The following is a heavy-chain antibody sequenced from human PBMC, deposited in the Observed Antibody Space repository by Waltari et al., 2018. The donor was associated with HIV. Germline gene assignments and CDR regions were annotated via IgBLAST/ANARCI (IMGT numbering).Heavy chain of an antibody. D-gene: IGHD6-19*01. CDR2: ITPFFGTS. CDR1: GGRFNNFA. Sequence: QAHLVQSGPEVKKPGSSVKVSCKASGGRFNNFAISWLRQAPGQGLEWMGGITPFFGTSNYTQKFQGRVTITADESTSTSYMELSSLTSEDTAVYYCARVGYSSKLGWFDPWGQGTLVTVFS. CDR3: ARVGYSSKLGWFDP. J-gene: IGHJ5*02. V-gene: IGHV1-69*01.